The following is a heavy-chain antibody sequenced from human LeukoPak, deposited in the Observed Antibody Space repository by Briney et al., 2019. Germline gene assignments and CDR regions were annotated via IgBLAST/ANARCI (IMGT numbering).Heavy chain of an antibody. CDR1: GFSISDQY. CDR3: ARDRKVGGFHYGLDV. V-gene: IGHV3-72*01. CDR2: IRNKAESYTT. D-gene: IGHD1-26*01. J-gene: IGHJ6*02. Sequence: PGGSLILSCAASGFSISDQYMDWVRQAPGKGLEWVGRIRNKAESYTTEYAASVKGRFTISGDESNNSLFLQMNSLKTEDTAVYYCARDRKVGGFHYGLDVWGQGTTVTVSS.